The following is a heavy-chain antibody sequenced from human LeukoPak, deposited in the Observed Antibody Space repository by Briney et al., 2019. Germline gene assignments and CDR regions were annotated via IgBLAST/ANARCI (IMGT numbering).Heavy chain of an antibody. V-gene: IGHV3-9*01. Sequence: GRSLRLSCAASGFTFDDYAMHWVRQAPGKGLEGVSGISWTSGSIGYADSVRGRFTISRDNAKNSLYLQMNSLRAEDTALYYCAKDILYSSGWYGFDYWGQGTLVTVSS. D-gene: IGHD6-19*01. CDR2: ISWTSGSI. CDR3: AKDILYSSGWYGFDY. CDR1: GFTFDDYA. J-gene: IGHJ4*02.